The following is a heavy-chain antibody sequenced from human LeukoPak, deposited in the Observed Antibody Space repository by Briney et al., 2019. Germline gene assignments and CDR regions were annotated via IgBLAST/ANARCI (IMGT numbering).Heavy chain of an antibody. CDR1: GFTFSRYS. D-gene: IGHD4-17*01. V-gene: IGHV3-21*01. J-gene: IGHJ3*02. Sequence: GGSLRLSCAASGFTFSRYSMNWVRQAPGKGLEWVSSISSSSSYIYYADSVKGRFTISRDNAKTSLYLQMNSLRAEDTAVYYCARDRLIYGDYGDAFDIWGQGTMVTVSS. CDR3: ARDRLIYGDYGDAFDI. CDR2: ISSSSSYI.